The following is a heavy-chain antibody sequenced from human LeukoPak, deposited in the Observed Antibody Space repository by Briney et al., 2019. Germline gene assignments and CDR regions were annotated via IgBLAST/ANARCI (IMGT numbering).Heavy chain of an antibody. V-gene: IGHV3-33*06. CDR3: AKARVGAITN. D-gene: IGHD1-26*01. CDR1: GFTFSSHG. CDR2: IWYDGSNK. J-gene: IGHJ4*02. Sequence: PGGSLRLSCAASGFTFSSHGMHWVRQAPGKGLEWVAVIWYDGSNKYYADSVKGRFTISRDNSKNTLYLQMKSLRAEDTAVYYCAKARVGAITNWGQGTLVTVSS.